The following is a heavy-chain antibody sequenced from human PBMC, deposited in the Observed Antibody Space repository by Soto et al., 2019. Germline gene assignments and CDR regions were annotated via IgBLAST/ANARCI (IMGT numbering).Heavy chain of an antibody. J-gene: IGHJ4*02. D-gene: IGHD4-4*01. CDR2: ISASGSNG. V-gene: IGHV3-23*01. CDR1: GFTFSTYV. Sequence: EVKLLDSGGGLVQPGGSLRLSCAASGFTFSTYVMAWVRQAPGRGLEWVSGISASGSNGFYTDSVKGRFIISRDNSKNRLTPQWNSLRVDDTALYFCAKGDSDYYFDSLGQGSLVTVSS. CDR3: AKGDSDYYFDS.